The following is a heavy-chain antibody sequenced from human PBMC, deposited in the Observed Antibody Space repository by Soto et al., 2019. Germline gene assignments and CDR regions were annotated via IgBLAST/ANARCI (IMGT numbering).Heavy chain of an antibody. CDR1: GFTFSSYG. J-gene: IGHJ4*02. CDR2: ISYDGSNK. V-gene: IGHV3-30*18. D-gene: IGHD1-26*01. Sequence: QVQLVESGGGVVQPGRSLRLSCAASGFTFSSYGMHWVRQAPGKGLEWVAVISYDGSNKYYADSVKGRFTISRDNSQNTLYLQMNSLRTEDTAGYYCAKEFPYSGRDFDYCGQGTLVTVSS. CDR3: AKEFPYSGRDFDY.